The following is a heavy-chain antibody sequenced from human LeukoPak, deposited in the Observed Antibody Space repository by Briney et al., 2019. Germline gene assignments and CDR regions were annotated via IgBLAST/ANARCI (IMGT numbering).Heavy chain of an antibody. D-gene: IGHD6-6*01. CDR2: IYTSGST. Sequence: SETLSLTCTVSGGSISSYYWSWIRQPPGKGLEWIGDIYTSGSTNSNPSLKSRVTISVDTSKNQFSLKLSSVTAADTAVYYCARRIVYSSSSNWFDPWGQGTLVTVSS. CDR3: ARRIVYSSSSNWFDP. J-gene: IGHJ5*02. CDR1: GGSISSYY. V-gene: IGHV4-4*09.